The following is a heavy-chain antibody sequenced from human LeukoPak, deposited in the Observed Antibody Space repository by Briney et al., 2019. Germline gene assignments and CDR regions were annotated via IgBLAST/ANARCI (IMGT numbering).Heavy chain of an antibody. J-gene: IGHJ3*02. CDR1: GFIFKSYY. CDR2: ISSSGTSI. Sequence: GGSLRLSCAASGFIFKSYYMNWVRQAPGKGLEWVSLISSSGTSIYYTDSVKGRFTISRDNSKNTLFLEMNSLRAEDTAVYYCAKALTSGWYLDAFNIWGQGTMVTVSS. D-gene: IGHD6-19*01. V-gene: IGHV3-48*01. CDR3: AKALTSGWYLDAFNI.